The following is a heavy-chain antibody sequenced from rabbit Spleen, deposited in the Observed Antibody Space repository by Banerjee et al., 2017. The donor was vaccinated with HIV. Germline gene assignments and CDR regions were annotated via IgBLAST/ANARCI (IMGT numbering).Heavy chain of an antibody. D-gene: IGHD8-1*01. CDR2: IWSSNGVT. V-gene: IGHV1S40*01. CDR3: ARDRVPGSTYYDGLDL. Sequence: QSLEESGGDLVKPGASLTLTCTASGFSFSSSYWICWVRQAPGKGLEFAACIWSSNGVTRYPSWASGRFTISSDNAQNTVTLQLGSLTAADTATYFCARDRVPGSTYYDGLDLWGQGTLVTVS. J-gene: IGHJ3*01. CDR1: GFSFSSSYW.